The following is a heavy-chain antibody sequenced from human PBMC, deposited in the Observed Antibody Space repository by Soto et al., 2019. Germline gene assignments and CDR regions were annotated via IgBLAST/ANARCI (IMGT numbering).Heavy chain of an antibody. D-gene: IGHD3-3*01. CDR2: IRSDGRSA. CDR3: AREDYDRNWFDS. J-gene: IGHJ5*01. Sequence: PGGSLRRSCAASGCYFGGYYMNWIRQAPGKGLEWLSFIRSDGRSANYADSVQGRFTISRDNAKNSLYLQMNNLRAEDTAIYYCAREDYDRNWFDSWGQGTLVTVSS. CDR1: GCYFGGYY. V-gene: IGHV3-11*06.